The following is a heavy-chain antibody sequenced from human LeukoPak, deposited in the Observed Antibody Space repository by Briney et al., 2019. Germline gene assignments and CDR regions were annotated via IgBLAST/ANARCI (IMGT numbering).Heavy chain of an antibody. CDR3: TRRSSAAGRQYFDY. V-gene: IGHV3-15*07. CDR2: IKSETDGGTT. D-gene: IGHD6-13*01. Sequence: GGSLRLSCAASGFTFSSAWMNWVRQAPGKGLEGFGRIKSETDGGTTDYAAPVKGTFTISRDDSENTLYLQMNSLKTEDTAVYYCTRRSSAAGRQYFDYWGQGTLVTVSS. J-gene: IGHJ4*02. CDR1: GFTFSSAW.